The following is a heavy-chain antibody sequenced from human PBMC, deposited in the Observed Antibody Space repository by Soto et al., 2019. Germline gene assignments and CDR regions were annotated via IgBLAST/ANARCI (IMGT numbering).Heavy chain of an antibody. Sequence: EVQLVESGGGLVQPGGSLRLSCAASGFTFSSYSMNWVRQAPGKGLEWVSYISSSSSTIYYADSVKGRFTISRDNAKKYLYLPMNSLRAEDTAVYYCARDSSYYDNLTGYYADYWGQGTLVTVSS. V-gene: IGHV3-48*01. CDR3: ARDSSYYDNLTGYYADY. CDR2: ISSSSSTI. CDR1: GFTFSSYS. J-gene: IGHJ4*02. D-gene: IGHD3-9*01.